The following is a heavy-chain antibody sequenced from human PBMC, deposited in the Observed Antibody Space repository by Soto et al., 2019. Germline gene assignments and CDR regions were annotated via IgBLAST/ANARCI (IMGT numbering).Heavy chain of an antibody. J-gene: IGHJ4*01. CDR2: ISGSGGTT. V-gene: IGHV3-23*01. CDR1: GFSFGGYA. Sequence: EVQLLESGGGLVQPGGSLRLSCAASGFSFGGYAMSWVRQAPGKGLEWVSGISGSGGTTYYADSVKGRFTISRDTSKNTLYLQMNSVRDEATAVCYCAEGDGGYKLRVFDCWGHGTLVTVSS. D-gene: IGHD1-26*01. CDR3: AEGDGGYKLRVFDC.